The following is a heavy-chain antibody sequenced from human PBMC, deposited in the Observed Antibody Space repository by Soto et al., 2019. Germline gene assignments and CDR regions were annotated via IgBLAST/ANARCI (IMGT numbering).Heavy chain of an antibody. J-gene: IGHJ5*02. CDR2: IYYSGST. V-gene: IGHV4-30-4*08. D-gene: IGHD6-13*01. CDR3: ARDLGIAAALGWFDP. CDR1: GGSISSGGYY. Sequence: PSETLSLTCAVSGGSISSGGYYWSWIRQPPGKGLEWIGYIYYSGSTYYNPSLKSRVTISVDTSKNQFSLKLSSVTAADTAVYYCARDLGIAAALGWFDPWGQGTLVTVSS.